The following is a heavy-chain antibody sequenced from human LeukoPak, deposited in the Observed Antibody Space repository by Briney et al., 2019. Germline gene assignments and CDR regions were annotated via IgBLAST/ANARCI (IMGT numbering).Heavy chain of an antibody. V-gene: IGHV4-59*01. CDR1: GGSISSYY. D-gene: IGHD4-11*01. J-gene: IGHJ4*02. CDR2: IYYSGST. Sequence: SETLSLTCTVSGGSISSYYWSWIRQPPGKGLEWIGYIYYSGSTNYNPSLKSRVTISVDTSKNQFSLKLSSVTAADTAVYYCARESGGLHSGGYFDYWGQGTLVTVSS. CDR3: ARESGGLHSGGYFDY.